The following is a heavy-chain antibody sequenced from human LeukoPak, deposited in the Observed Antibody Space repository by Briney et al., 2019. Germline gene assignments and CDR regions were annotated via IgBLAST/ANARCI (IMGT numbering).Heavy chain of an antibody. CDR1: GFTFSNYA. CDR3: AKGPVAVTGTRNAFDP. CDR2: ISAGGAAT. D-gene: IGHD6-13*01. Sequence: QPGRSLRLSCAASGFTFSNYAMSWVRQAPGKGLEWVSAISAGGAATYYADSVKGRFTISRDNSRNTVYLQMNSLRAEDTAVYYCAKGPVAVTGTRNAFDPWGQGTLVTVSS. V-gene: IGHV3-23*01. J-gene: IGHJ5*02.